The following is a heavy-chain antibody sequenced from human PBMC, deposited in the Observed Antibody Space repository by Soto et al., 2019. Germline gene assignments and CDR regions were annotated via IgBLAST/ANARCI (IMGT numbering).Heavy chain of an antibody. J-gene: IGHJ4*02. CDR3: AKERSSGWSIDY. D-gene: IGHD6-19*01. V-gene: IGHV3-23*01. CDR2: ISGSGDST. CDR1: GLTFSTYA. Sequence: EVQLLESGGGLVQPGGSLRLPCAASGLTFSTYALNWVRQAQGKGLGWVSGISGSGDSTYYADSVKGRFTVSRDNSKNTLYLQMNSLRAEDTAVFYCAKERSSGWSIDYWGQGTLVTVSS.